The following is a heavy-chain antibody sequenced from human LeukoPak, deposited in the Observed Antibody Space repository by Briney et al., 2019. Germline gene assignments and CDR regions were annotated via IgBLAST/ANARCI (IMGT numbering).Heavy chain of an antibody. V-gene: IGHV4-34*01. CDR3: AREVMRTGPAAIVYYGMDV. CDR2: INHSGST. D-gene: IGHD2-2*01. J-gene: IGHJ6*02. CDR1: GGSFSGYY. Sequence: SETLSLTCAVYGGSFSGYYWSWIRQPPGKGLEWIGEINHSGSTNYNPSLKSRVTISVDTSKNQFSLKLSSVTAADTAVYYCAREVMRTGPAAIVYYGMDVWGQGTTVTVSS.